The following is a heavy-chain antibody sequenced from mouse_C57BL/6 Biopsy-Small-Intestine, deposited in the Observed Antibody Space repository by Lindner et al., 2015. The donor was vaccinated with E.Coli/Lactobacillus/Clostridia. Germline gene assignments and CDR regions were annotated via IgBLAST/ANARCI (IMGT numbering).Heavy chain of an antibody. CDR3: ARDHILAIFPTGWFDP. CDR1: GGTFSNYA. V-gene: IGHV1S61*01. J-gene: IGHJ4*01. Sequence: SVKVSCKASGGTFSNYAISWLRQAPGQGLEWMGRIIPFLGGLSSPQKFQGRVTITRVTSARTVYMDLSGLRSEDTAIYYCARDHILAIFPTGWFDPWGQGTLVTVSS. D-gene: IGHD2-3*01. CDR2: IIPFLGGL.